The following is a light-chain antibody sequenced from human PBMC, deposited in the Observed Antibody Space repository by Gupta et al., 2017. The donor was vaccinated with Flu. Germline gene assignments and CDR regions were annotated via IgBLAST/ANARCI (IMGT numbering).Light chain of an antibody. J-gene: IGKJ5*01. CDR3: QHRCNWPPQAT. CDR1: QSVSGN. Sequence: EIVYTQSPAPLSFAPGERATLPRRASQSVSGNLAWYQQKPGQAPRRLTYDASTRATGIPPRCSGSGASTDFSLTISSRVPYDFAVYYCQHRCNWPPQATFGQGTRLEIK. V-gene: IGKV3-11*01. CDR2: DAS.